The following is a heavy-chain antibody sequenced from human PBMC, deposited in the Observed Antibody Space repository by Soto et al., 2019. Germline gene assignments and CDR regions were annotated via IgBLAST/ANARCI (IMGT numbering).Heavy chain of an antibody. CDR1: GFTFSSYA. D-gene: IGHD3-10*01. CDR2: ISYDASNK. V-gene: IGHV3-30-3*01. Sequence: QVQLVESGGGVVQPGRSLRLSCAASGFTFSSYAMHWVRQAPGKGLEWVAVISYDASNKYNADSVKGRFTISRDNSKNTLYLQMNSLRAEDTAVYYCAREPYRAVGSVYGMDVWGQGTTVTVSS. CDR3: AREPYRAVGSVYGMDV. J-gene: IGHJ6*02.